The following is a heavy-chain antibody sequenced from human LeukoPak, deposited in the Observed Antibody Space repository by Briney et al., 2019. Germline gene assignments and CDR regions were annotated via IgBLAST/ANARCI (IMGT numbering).Heavy chain of an antibody. D-gene: IGHD6-19*01. V-gene: IGHV3-7*01. J-gene: IGHJ4*02. Sequence: GGSLRLSRAASQFSISYDWMHWVRQAPGKGLEWVASIKEDGRDIHYLDSVKGRFSISRDNAKNSLYLEMNTLRAEDTAVYYCVRGSGWFFGLWGQGSLVTVSS. CDR3: VRGSGWFFGL. CDR2: IKEDGRDI. CDR1: QFSISYDW.